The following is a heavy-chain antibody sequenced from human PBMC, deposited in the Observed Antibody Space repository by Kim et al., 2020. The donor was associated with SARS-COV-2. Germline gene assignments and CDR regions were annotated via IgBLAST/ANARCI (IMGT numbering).Heavy chain of an antibody. V-gene: IGHV1-58*02. CDR2: IVVGSGNT. J-gene: IGHJ4*02. CDR1: GFTFTSSA. Sequence: SVKVSCKASGFTFTSSAMQWVRQARGQRLEWIGWIVVGSGNTNYAQKFQERVTITRDMSTSTAYMELSSLRSEDTAVYYCAAARPDDSSGYYVDYWGQGTLVTVSS. D-gene: IGHD3-22*01. CDR3: AAARPDDSSGYYVDY.